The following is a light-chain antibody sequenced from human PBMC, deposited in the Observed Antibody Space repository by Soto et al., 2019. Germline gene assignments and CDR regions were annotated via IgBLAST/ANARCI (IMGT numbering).Light chain of an antibody. CDR2: DAS. CDR1: QSVSSY. CDR3: QQRSTPLT. J-gene: IGKJ4*01. V-gene: IGKV3-11*01. Sequence: EIVLTQSPATLSLSPGERATLSCRASQSVSSYLAWYQQKPGQAPRLLIYDASNRATGIPARFSGSGSGTDFTLPISRLEPEDFAVYYCQQRSTPLTFGGGTKVEIK.